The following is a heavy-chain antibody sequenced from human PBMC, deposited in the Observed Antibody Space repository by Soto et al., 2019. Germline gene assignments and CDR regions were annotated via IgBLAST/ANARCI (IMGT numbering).Heavy chain of an antibody. CDR2: IYYSGST. CDR3: SRGVTLVRGVIHTPFFGF. CDR1: GGSISSGGYY. V-gene: IGHV4-31*03. J-gene: IGHJ4*02. D-gene: IGHD3-10*01. Sequence: SETLSLTCTVSGGSISSGGYYWSWIRQHPGKGLEWIGYIYYSGSTYYNPSLKSRVTISVDTSKNQFSLKLSSVTAADTAVYYCSRGVTLVRGVIHTPFFGFSGQGVLVTVSS.